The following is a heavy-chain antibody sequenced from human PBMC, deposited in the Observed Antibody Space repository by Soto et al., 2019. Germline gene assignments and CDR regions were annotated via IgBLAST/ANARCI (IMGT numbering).Heavy chain of an antibody. Sequence: QIQLVQSGPEVKKPGASMKVSCKTYDFSFTSHGISWVRQAPGQGLEWMGWISLYNGNTNYAQQFQGRVTMTTDTSTSTAYMELRSLRSDDTAMYFCAIYHLELFRFDYWGQGTLGTVSS. J-gene: IGHJ4*02. CDR1: DFSFTSHG. CDR3: AIYHLELFRFDY. V-gene: IGHV1-18*04. D-gene: IGHD2-2*01. CDR2: ISLYNGNT.